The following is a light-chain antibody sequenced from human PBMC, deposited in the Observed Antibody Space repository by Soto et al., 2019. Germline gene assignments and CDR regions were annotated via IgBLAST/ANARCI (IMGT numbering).Light chain of an antibody. V-gene: IGKV3-15*01. CDR3: QHYDHWPLT. CDR1: QSIRNN. J-gene: IGKJ4*01. Sequence: EIVMTQSPVILSVSPGERVTLCCRASQSIRNNLAWHQQKPGQAPRLLIFAASTRATGIPARFSGSGSGTDFTLTISSLQSEDFALYYCQHYDHWPLTFGGGTKVEIK. CDR2: AAS.